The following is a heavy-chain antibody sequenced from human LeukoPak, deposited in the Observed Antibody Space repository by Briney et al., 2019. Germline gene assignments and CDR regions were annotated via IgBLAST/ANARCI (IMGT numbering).Heavy chain of an antibody. CDR3: ARQPTYCSGGSRYSASLFDY. CDR2: IYYSGST. Sequence: PSETLSLTCTVSGGSISSSSYYWGWIRQPPGKGLEWIGSIYYSGSTYYNPSLKSRVTISVDTSKNQFSLKLSSVTAADTAVYYCARQPTYCSGGSRYSASLFDYWGQGTLVTVSS. J-gene: IGHJ4*02. V-gene: IGHV4-39*01. D-gene: IGHD2-15*01. CDR1: GGSISSSSYY.